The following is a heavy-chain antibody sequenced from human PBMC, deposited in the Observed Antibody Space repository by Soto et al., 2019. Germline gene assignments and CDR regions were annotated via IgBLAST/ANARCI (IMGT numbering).Heavy chain of an antibody. CDR1: GLTLNNYV. J-gene: IGHJ4*02. V-gene: IGHV3-23*01. CDR2: ISSNGQGI. D-gene: IGHD6-13*01. CDR3: AKDRGYPRDYFHD. Sequence: EVHLLESGGGLVQPGGSLRLSCAASGLTLNNYVMSWVRQAPGKRLEWVSAISSNGQGIYYADSVKGRFIISKDNSAKSVFLHMDSLTADDTGVYYCAKDRGYPRDYFHDLCQGTLVTFSS.